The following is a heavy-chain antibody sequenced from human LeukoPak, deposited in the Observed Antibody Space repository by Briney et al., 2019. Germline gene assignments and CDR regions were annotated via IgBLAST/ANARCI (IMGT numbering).Heavy chain of an antibody. CDR2: IWYDASNK. Sequence: QPGRSLTLSCAASGFTFSSFGMHWVRQAPGKGLEWVAVIWYDASNKYYADSVKGRFTISRDNSKNTLFLQMNSLRAEDTAVYYCARENYCSGGSCFNFDYWGQGTLVTVSS. CDR3: ARENYCSGGSCFNFDY. D-gene: IGHD2-15*01. CDR1: GFTFSSFG. J-gene: IGHJ4*02. V-gene: IGHV3-33*01.